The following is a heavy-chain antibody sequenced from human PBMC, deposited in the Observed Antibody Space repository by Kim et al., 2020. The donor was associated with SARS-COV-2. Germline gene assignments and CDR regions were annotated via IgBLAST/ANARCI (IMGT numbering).Heavy chain of an antibody. J-gene: IGHJ4*02. V-gene: IGHV4-61*01. D-gene: IGHD3-10*01. CDR2: IYYSGST. Sequence: SETLSLTCTVSGGSVSSGSYYWSWIRQPPGKGLEWIGYIYYSGSTNYNPSLKSRVTISVDTSKNQFSLKLSSVTAADTAVYYCVRSYGSGSYYKDYWGQGTLVTVSS. CDR1: GGSVSSGSYY. CDR3: VRSYGSGSYYKDY.